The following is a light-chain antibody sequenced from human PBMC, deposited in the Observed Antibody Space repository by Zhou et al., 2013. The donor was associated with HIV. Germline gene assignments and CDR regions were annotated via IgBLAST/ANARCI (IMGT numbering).Light chain of an antibody. CDR1: QSLVHSDGNTF. CDR2: EVS. Sequence: DIVMTQSPLSLPVTLGQPASISCRSSQSLVHSDGNTFLNWFQQRPGQSPRRLIYEVSNRDSGVPERFSGSGSGTDFTLKISRVEAEDVGVYYCLQTLQTSYTFGQGTKLEIK. V-gene: IGKV2-30*02. J-gene: IGKJ2*01. CDR3: LQTLQTSYT.